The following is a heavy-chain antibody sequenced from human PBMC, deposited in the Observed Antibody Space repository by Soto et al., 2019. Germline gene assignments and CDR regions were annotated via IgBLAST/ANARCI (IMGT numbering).Heavy chain of an antibody. CDR1: GGSVSSGGNY. CDR3: ARGLSSPSAAGV. J-gene: IGHJ4*02. V-gene: IGHV4-39*01. CDR2: VHDPGTT. D-gene: IGHD6-6*01. Sequence: QLQLQESGPGLVKPSETLSLTCAVSGGSVSSGGNYWGWIRQSPGKGLEWIGSVHDPGTTHYTPSLTSRVTISVDTSKNQFSLNVNSVTAADTAVYYCARGLSSPSAAGVWGQGTLVTVSS.